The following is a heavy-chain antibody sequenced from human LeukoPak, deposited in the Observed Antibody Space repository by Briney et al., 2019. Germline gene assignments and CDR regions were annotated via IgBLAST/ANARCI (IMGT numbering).Heavy chain of an antibody. CDR3: ARDRASSGWLSAFDI. V-gene: IGHV3-21*01. J-gene: IGHJ3*02. CDR1: GFTFSSYS. CDR2: ISSSNSYI. Sequence: GGSLRLSCAASGFTFSSYSMNWVRQAPGKGLEWVSSISSSNSYIYYADSVKGRFTISRDNAKNSLYLQMNSLRAEDTAVYYCARDRASSGWLSAFDIWGQGTMVTVSS. D-gene: IGHD6-19*01.